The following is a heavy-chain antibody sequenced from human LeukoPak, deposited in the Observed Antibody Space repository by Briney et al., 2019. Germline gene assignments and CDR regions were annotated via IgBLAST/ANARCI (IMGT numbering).Heavy chain of an antibody. D-gene: IGHD3-9*01. CDR1: GSSISSGGYY. Sequence: SETLSLTCTVSGSSISSGGYYWSWIRQHPGKGLEWIGYTYYSGSTYYNPSLKSRVTISVDTSKNQFSLKLSSVTAADTAVYYCAREKTYYDILTGYYIGDAFDIWGQGTMVTVSS. V-gene: IGHV4-31*03. J-gene: IGHJ3*02. CDR2: TYYSGST. CDR3: AREKTYYDILTGYYIGDAFDI.